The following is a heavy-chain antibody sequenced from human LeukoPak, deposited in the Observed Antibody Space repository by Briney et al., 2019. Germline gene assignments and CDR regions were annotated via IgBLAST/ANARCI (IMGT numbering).Heavy chain of an antibody. Sequence: GGSLRLSCAASGFTFSSYAMSWVRQAPGKGPEWVSAISGSGGSTYYADSVKGRFTISRDNSKNTLYLQMNSLRAEDTAVYYCAKYSSSSDWFDPWGQGTLVTVSS. D-gene: IGHD6-6*01. CDR1: GFTFSSYA. CDR2: ISGSGGST. CDR3: AKYSSSSDWFDP. V-gene: IGHV3-23*01. J-gene: IGHJ5*02.